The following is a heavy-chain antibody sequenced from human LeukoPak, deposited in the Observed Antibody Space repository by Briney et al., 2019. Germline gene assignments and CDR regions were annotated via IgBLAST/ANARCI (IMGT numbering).Heavy chain of an antibody. V-gene: IGHV3-30-3*01. CDR1: GFTFSSYA. CDR2: ISYDGSNK. J-gene: IGHJ4*02. Sequence: GGSLRLSCAASGFTFSSYAMHWVRQAPGKGLEWVAVISYDGSNKYYADSVKGRFTISRDNSKNTLYLQMNSLRAEDTAVYYRAEDRIAARPVGFDYWGQGTLVTVSS. CDR3: AEDRIAARPVGFDY. D-gene: IGHD6-6*01.